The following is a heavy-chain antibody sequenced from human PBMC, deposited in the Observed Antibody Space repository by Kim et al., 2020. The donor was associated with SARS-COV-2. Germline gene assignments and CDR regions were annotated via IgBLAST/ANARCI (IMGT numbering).Heavy chain of an antibody. CDR3: AREILLWFGEYGVDGMDV. Sequence: SETLSLTCTVSGGSISSGSYYWSWIRQPAGKGLEWIGRIYTSGSTNYNPSLKSRVTISVDTSKNQFSLKLSSVTAADTAVYYCAREILLWFGEYGVDGMDVWGQGTTVTVSS. V-gene: IGHV4-61*02. CDR1: GGSISSGSYY. CDR2: IYTSGST. J-gene: IGHJ6*02. D-gene: IGHD3-10*01.